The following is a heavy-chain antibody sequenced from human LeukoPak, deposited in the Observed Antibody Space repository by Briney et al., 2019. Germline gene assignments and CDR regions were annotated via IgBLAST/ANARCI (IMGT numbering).Heavy chain of an antibody. V-gene: IGHV3-74*01. CDR2: INNDGSSA. D-gene: IGHD3/OR15-3a*01. CDR3: ARQELGLRSFDP. Sequence: GGSLRLSCAASGFTFSSYWMHWVRQTPGKGLIYISRINNDGSSANYADSVRGRFTISRDNAENTLYLQMNSLRAEDTAVYYCARQELGLRSFDPWGQGTLVTVSS. CDR1: GFTFSSYW. J-gene: IGHJ5*02.